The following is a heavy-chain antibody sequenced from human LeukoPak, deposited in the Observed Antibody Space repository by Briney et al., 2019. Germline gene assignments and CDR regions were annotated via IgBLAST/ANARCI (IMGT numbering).Heavy chain of an antibody. CDR1: GLTFSSYA. D-gene: IGHD1-26*01. Sequence: GGSLRLSCAASGLTFSSYAMHWVRQAPGKGLEWVAVISYDGSNKYYADSVKGRFTISRDNSKNTLYLQMNSLRAEDTAVYYCARASGSYWWFDSWGQGTLVTVSS. CDR3: ARASGSYWWFDS. V-gene: IGHV3-30*04. CDR2: ISYDGSNK. J-gene: IGHJ5*01.